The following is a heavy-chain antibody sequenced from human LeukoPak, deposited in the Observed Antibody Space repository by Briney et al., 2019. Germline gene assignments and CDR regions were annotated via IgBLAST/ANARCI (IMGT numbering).Heavy chain of an antibody. CDR3: ARELVGLSSAGPHYYYYGMDA. V-gene: IGHV3-11*06. D-gene: IGHD3-16*01. CDR1: GFTFSDYD. Sequence: KAGGSLRLSCAASGFTFSDYDMSWIRQAPGKGLEWVSSISSSNSYIYYVDSVKGRFTISRDNAKNSLYLQMNSLRAEDTAVYYCARELVGLSSAGPHYYYYGMDAWGQGTTVTVSS. J-gene: IGHJ6*02. CDR2: ISSSNSYI.